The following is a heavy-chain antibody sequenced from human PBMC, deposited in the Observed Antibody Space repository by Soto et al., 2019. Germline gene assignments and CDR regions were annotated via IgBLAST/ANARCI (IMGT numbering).Heavy chain of an antibody. V-gene: IGHV1-18*01. CDR1: GYTFTSYG. Sequence: ASVKVSCKASGYTFTSYGISWVRQAPGQGLEWMGWISAYNGNTNYAQKLQGRVTMTTDASTSTAYMELRSLRSDDTAVYYCASGYSYGGYYGMDVWGQGTTVTVSS. J-gene: IGHJ6*02. CDR3: ASGYSYGGYYGMDV. CDR2: ISAYNGNT. D-gene: IGHD5-18*01.